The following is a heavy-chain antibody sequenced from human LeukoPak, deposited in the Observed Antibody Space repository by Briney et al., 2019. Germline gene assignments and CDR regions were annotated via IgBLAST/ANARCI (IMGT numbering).Heavy chain of an antibody. CDR1: GFTFSSYA. J-gene: IGHJ4*02. CDR2: TSGSGGST. Sequence: GGSLRLSCAASGFTFSSYAMSWVRQAPGKGLEWVSATSGSGGSTYYADSVKGRFTISRDNSKNTPYLQMNSLRAEDTAVYYCAKTRDYGGNPGQVDYWGQGTLVTVSS. CDR3: AKTRDYGGNPGQVDY. V-gene: IGHV3-23*01. D-gene: IGHD4-23*01.